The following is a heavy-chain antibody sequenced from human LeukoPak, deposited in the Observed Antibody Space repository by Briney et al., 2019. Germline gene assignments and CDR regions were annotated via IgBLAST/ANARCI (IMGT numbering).Heavy chain of an antibody. CDR3: ARDRRVAGDNNWFDP. J-gene: IGHJ5*02. D-gene: IGHD6-19*01. V-gene: IGHV4-4*02. CDR2: VYHSGST. Sequence: PSETLSLTCAVSGGSISSSYWWSWVRQPPGKGLEWIGEVYHSGSTNYNPSLKSRVTMSVDTSKNQFSLKLSSVTAADTAVYYCARDRRVAGDNNWFDPWGQGTLVTVSS. CDR1: GGSISSSYW.